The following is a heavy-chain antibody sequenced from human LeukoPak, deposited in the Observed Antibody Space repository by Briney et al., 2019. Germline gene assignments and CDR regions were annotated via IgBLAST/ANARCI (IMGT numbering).Heavy chain of an antibody. J-gene: IGHJ3*02. D-gene: IGHD3-10*01. CDR3: ARLGDYYGSGSTHDAFDI. V-gene: IGHV1-69*06. CDR1: GGTFSSYA. CDR2: IIPIFGTA. Sequence: SVKVSCKASGGTFSSYAISWVRQAPGQGLEWMGGIIPIFGTANYAQKFQGRVTITADKSTSTAYMELSSLRSEDTAVYYCARLGDYYGSGSTHDAFDIWGQGTMVTVSS.